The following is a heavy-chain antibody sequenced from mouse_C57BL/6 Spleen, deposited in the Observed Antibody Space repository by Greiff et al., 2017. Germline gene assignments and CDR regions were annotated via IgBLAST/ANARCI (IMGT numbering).Heavy chain of an antibody. CDR1: GYTFTSYW. V-gene: IGHV1-59*01. D-gene: IGHD1-1*01. CDR2: IDPSDSYT. CDR3: ARFTTVVDWYFDV. J-gene: IGHJ1*03. Sequence: VQLQQSGAELVRPGTSVKLSCKASGYTFTSYWMHWVKQRPGQGLEWIGVIDPSDSYTNYNQKFKGKATLTVDTSSSTAYMQLSSLTSEDSAVYYCARFTTVVDWYFDVWGTGTTVTVSS.